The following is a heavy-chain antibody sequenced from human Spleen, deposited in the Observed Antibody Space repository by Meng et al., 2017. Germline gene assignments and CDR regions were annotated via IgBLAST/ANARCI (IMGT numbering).Heavy chain of an antibody. CDR3: ARGRDYTAMVPMGFYFDY. Sequence: QGPLKQWGAGLLKPSETLSLTCGVYNAYFGGYSWTWIRQAPGKGLEWIGEINHSGSTNYNPSLKSRVTISVDTSKNQFSLKLSSVTAADTAVYYCARGRDYTAMVPMGFYFDYWGQGTLVTVSS. CDR2: INHSGST. CDR1: NAYFGGYS. J-gene: IGHJ4*02. D-gene: IGHD5-18*01. V-gene: IGHV4-34*01.